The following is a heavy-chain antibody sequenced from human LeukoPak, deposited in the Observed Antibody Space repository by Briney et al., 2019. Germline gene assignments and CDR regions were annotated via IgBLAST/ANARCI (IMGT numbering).Heavy chain of an antibody. CDR3: ARDPTIVVVPAAITNWFDP. CDR2: IIPIFGTA. Sequence: GASVKVSCKASGGTFSSYAISWVRQAPGQGLEWMGGIIPIFGTANYAQKFQGRVTITADESTSTAYMELSSLRSEDTAVYYCARDPTIVVVPAAITNWFDPWGQGTLVTVSS. CDR1: GGTFSSYA. J-gene: IGHJ5*02. V-gene: IGHV1-69*13. D-gene: IGHD2-2*02.